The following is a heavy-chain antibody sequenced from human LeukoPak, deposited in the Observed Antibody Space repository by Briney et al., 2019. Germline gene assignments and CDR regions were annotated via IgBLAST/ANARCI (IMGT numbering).Heavy chain of an antibody. Sequence: SETVSLTRSVSGGSISSSRYHWRWIRQPPAKVLGWIGRFYYSGITHYTPSLKGRATISVDTSKNQFSLKLSSVTAADTAVYYCARGLYYGSGSWSSSYYYYDMDVWGKGTTVTVSS. CDR3: ARGLYYGSGSWSSSYYYYDMDV. CDR2: FYYSGIT. J-gene: IGHJ6*03. V-gene: IGHV4-39*01. D-gene: IGHD3-10*01. CDR1: GGSISSSRYH.